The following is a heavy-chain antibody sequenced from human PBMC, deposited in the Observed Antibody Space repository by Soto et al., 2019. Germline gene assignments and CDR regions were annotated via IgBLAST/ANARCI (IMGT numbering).Heavy chain of an antibody. CDR3: ARDYYDSSGYYYRLYYYYGTDV. CDR1: GDTFTSYY. Sequence: ASVKVSCKASGDTFTSYYMHWVRQAPGQGLEWMGIINPSGGSTSYAQKFQGRVTMTRDTSTSTVYMELSSLRSEDTAVYYCARDYYDSSGYYYRLYYYYGTDVWGQGTTVTV. CDR2: INPSGGST. V-gene: IGHV1-46*01. J-gene: IGHJ6*02. D-gene: IGHD3-22*01.